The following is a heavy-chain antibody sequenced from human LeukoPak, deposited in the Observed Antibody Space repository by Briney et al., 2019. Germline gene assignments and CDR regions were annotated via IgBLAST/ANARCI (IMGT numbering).Heavy chain of an antibody. Sequence: SQTLSLTCAISGDSVSNNNAAWSWIRQPPGKGLEWIGYIYHSGSTYYNPSLKSRVTISVDRSKNQFSLKLSSVTAADTAVYYCAREEGGYQLVPGDDYWGQGTLVTVSS. D-gene: IGHD2-2*01. CDR3: AREEGGYQLVPGDDY. CDR1: GDSVSNNNAA. CDR2: IYHSGST. J-gene: IGHJ4*02. V-gene: IGHV4-30-2*01.